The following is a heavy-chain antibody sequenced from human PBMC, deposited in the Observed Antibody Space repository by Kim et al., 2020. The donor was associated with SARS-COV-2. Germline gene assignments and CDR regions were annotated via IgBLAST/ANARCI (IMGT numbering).Heavy chain of an antibody. J-gene: IGHJ5*02. CDR3: AKSPFYSGYTLGWFDP. D-gene: IGHD5-12*01. V-gene: IGHV3-23*01. Sequence: GGSLRLSCAASGFTFSSYAMSWVRQAPGKGLEWVSAISGSGGSTYYADSVKGRFTISRDNSKNTLYLQMNSLRAEDTAVYYCAKSPFYSGYTLGWFDPWGQGTLVTVSS. CDR1: GFTFSSYA. CDR2: ISGSGGST.